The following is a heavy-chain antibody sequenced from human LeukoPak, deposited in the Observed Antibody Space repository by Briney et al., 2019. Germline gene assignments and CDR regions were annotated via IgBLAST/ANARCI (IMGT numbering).Heavy chain of an antibody. V-gene: IGHV3-21*06. CDR3: ARHIKASSGVKDYFDY. J-gene: IGHJ4*02. Sequence: GGSLRLSCAASGFTFSSYSMNWVRQAPGKGLEWVSSISSSSSYIYYADSVKGRFTISRDNAKNLLYLQMNSLRAEDTAVYYCARHIKASSGVKDYFDYWGQGTLVTVSS. D-gene: IGHD6-19*01. CDR1: GFTFSSYS. CDR2: ISSSSSYI.